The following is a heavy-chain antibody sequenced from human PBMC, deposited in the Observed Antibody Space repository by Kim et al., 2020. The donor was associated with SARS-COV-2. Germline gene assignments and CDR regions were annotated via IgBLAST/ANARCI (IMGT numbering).Heavy chain of an antibody. CDR2: IIPILGIA. CDR3: ARGGTYYYGSGSYYNGVWFDP. V-gene: IGHV1-69*02. Sequence: SVKVSCKASGGTFSSYTISWVRQAPGQGLEWMGRIIPILGIANYAQKFQGRVTITADKSTSTAYMELSSLRSEDTAVYYCARGGTYYYGSGSYYNGVWFDPWGQGTLVTVSS. CDR1: GGTFSSYT. J-gene: IGHJ5*02. D-gene: IGHD3-10*01.